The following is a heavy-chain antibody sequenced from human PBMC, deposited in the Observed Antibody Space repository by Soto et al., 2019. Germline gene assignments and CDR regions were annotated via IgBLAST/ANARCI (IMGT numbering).Heavy chain of an antibody. Sequence: QVQLQQWGAGLLKPSETLSLTCAVYGGSFSGYYWTWIRQAPGKGLEWIGEINPIGGTNYTSSLKSRVTISVDTSKNQFSLILYSVTAADTAVYYCARDRQYYHFWGGYENEGPYGMDVWGQGTTVTVSS. J-gene: IGHJ6*02. D-gene: IGHD3-3*02. CDR2: INPIGGT. CDR1: GGSFSGYY. CDR3: ARDRQYYHFWGGYENEGPYGMDV. V-gene: IGHV4-34*02.